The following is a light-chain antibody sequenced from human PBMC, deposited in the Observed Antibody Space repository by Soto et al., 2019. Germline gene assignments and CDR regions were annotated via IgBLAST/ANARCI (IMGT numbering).Light chain of an antibody. CDR2: TNN. Sequence: QSVLTQPPSASGTPGQRVTISCSGGISNIGTNTVNWYQQLPGTAPKLLIYTNNQRPSGVPDRVSGSKSGTSASLAISGLKSEDEADYFCAAWDDSLKGPVFGGGTQVTVL. CDR3: AAWDDSLKGPV. CDR1: ISNIGTNT. J-gene: IGLJ2*01. V-gene: IGLV1-44*01.